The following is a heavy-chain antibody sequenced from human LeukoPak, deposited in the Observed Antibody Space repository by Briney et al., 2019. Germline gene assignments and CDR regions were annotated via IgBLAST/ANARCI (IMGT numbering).Heavy chain of an antibody. CDR2: ISYDGSNK. CDR3: AKDSSRYCSSTSCYSRFDY. J-gene: IGHJ4*02. V-gene: IGHV3-30*18. Sequence: QAGGSLRLSCAASGFTFSSYGMHWVRQAPGKGLEWVAVISYDGSNKYYADSVKGRFTISRDNSKNTLYLQMNSLRAEDTAVYYCAKDSSRYCSSTSCYSRFDYWGQGTLVTVSS. CDR1: GFTFSSYG. D-gene: IGHD2-2*01.